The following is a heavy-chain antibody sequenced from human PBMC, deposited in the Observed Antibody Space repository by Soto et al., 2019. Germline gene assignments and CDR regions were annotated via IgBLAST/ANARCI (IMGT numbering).Heavy chain of an antibody. Sequence: PSETLSLTCTVSGGSVSSGSYYWSWIRQPPGEGLEWIGYIYYSGSTNYNPSLKSRVTISVDTSKNQFSLKLSSVTAADTAVYYCARVLPGIAAAYDAFDVWGQGTMVTVSS. CDR2: IYYSGST. CDR1: GGSVSSGSYY. J-gene: IGHJ3*01. D-gene: IGHD6-13*01. CDR3: ARVLPGIAAAYDAFDV. V-gene: IGHV4-61*01.